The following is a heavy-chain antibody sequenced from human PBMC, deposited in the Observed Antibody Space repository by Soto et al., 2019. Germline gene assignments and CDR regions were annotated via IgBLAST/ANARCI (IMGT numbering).Heavy chain of an antibody. Sequence: SVKFSCKASVGTFSSYAISWVRQAPGQGLEWMGGIIPIFGTANYAQKFQGRVTITADESTSTAYMELSSLRSEDTAVYYCARGLREIVVVVAATPDYYYYGMDVWGHGTTVTVSS. D-gene: IGHD2-15*01. CDR3: ARGLREIVVVVAATPDYYYYGMDV. V-gene: IGHV1-69*13. CDR2: IIPIFGTA. CDR1: VGTFSSYA. J-gene: IGHJ6*02.